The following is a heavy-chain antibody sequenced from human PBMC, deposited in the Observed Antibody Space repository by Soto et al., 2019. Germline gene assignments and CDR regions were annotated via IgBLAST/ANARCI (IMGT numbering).Heavy chain of an antibody. CDR1: GFTFSNYA. CDR2: ISVSGGST. V-gene: IGHV3-23*01. Sequence: EVQLLESGGGLVQPGGSLRLSCAASGFTFSNYAMTWVRQAPGKGLEWVSFISVSGGSTIYADSVKGRFTISRDNSKNSLYLQMNSLRAEDTAVYYCANAGDIYYYNGLDVWGQGTTVTVSS. D-gene: IGHD3-10*01. J-gene: IGHJ6*02. CDR3: ANAGDIYYYNGLDV.